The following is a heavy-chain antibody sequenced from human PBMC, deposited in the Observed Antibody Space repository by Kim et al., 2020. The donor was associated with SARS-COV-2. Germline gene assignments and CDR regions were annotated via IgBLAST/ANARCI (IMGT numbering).Heavy chain of an antibody. Sequence: GGSLRLSCAASGFNFSTYGMHWVRQAPGKGLEWVAVIWYDGSNKYYADSMKGRFTISRDNSKNTLYLQMDSLRVEDTALYYCAKDAGGSGTYYLDYWGQGTLVTVSS. CDR2: IWYDGSNK. D-gene: IGHD3-10*01. CDR3: AKDAGGSGTYYLDY. V-gene: IGHV3-33*03. J-gene: IGHJ4*02. CDR1: GFNFSTYG.